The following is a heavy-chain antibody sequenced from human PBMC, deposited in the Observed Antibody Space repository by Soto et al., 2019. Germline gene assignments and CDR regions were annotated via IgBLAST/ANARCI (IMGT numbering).Heavy chain of an antibody. J-gene: IGHJ6*03. D-gene: IGHD3-3*01. CDR1: GYTFTSYD. CDR2: MNPNSGNT. Sequence: GASVKVSCKASGYTFTSYDINWVRQATGQGLEWMGWMNPNSGNTGYAQKFQGRVTMTRNTPISTAYMELSSLRSEDTAVYYCATSFGVVSSYYYYYMDVWGKGTTVTVSS. CDR3: ATSFGVVSSYYYYYMDV. V-gene: IGHV1-8*01.